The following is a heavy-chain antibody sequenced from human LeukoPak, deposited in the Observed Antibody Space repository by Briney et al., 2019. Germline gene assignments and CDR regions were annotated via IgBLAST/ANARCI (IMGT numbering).Heavy chain of an antibody. CDR1: GGSISSYY. J-gene: IGHJ4*02. CDR3: ARGWGYFDY. D-gene: IGHD6-19*01. CDR2: IFYTGTT. Sequence: SETLSLTCTVSGGSISSYYWSWIRQPPGKGLEWIGYIFYTGTTNYNFSLKSRLTISEDTSKNQFSLRLTSVTAADTAVYYCARGWGYFDYWGQGTLVTVSS. V-gene: IGHV4-59*01.